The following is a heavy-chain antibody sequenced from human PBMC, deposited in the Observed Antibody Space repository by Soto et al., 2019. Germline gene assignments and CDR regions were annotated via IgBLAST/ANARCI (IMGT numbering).Heavy chain of an antibody. J-gene: IGHJ4*02. CDR2: ISTSKGNT. Sequence: QVQLVQSGPEVKKPGASVKVSCKTSGYTFTSYGISWVRQAPGQGLEWMGWISTSKGNTNYAQKFQGRVTMTTDTSTNTGYMDLRSLTSDDTAVYYGATRSPAFDYWGQGTLVTISS. V-gene: IGHV1-18*01. CDR3: ATRSPAFDY. CDR1: GYTFTSYG.